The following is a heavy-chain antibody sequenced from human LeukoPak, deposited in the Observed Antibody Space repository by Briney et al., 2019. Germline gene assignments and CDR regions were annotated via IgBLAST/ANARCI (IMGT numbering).Heavy chain of an antibody. CDR3: ARSGLDILTPFDAFDI. D-gene: IGHD3-9*01. CDR1: GFTFSSYS. J-gene: IGHJ3*02. V-gene: IGHV3-48*01. Sequence: PGGSLRLSCAASGFTFSSYSMNWVRQAPGKGLEWVSYISRSSSTIYYADSVKGRFTISRDNAKNSLYLQMNSLRAEDTAVYYCARSGLDILTPFDAFDIWGQGTMVTVSS. CDR2: ISRSSSTI.